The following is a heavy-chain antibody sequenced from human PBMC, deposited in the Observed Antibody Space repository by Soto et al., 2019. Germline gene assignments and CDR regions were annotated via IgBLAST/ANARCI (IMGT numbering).Heavy chain of an antibody. D-gene: IGHD3-3*01. Sequence: GGSLRLSCAASGFTFSSYWMSWVRQAPGKGLEWVANIKQDGSEKYYVDSVKGRFTISRDNAKNSLYLQMNSLRAEDTAVYYWARDAIILRPIFGVVIVSKVGGYMDVWGKGTTVTVSS. CDR3: ARDAIILRPIFGVVIVSKVGGYMDV. V-gene: IGHV3-7*01. CDR2: IKQDGSEK. J-gene: IGHJ6*03. CDR1: GFTFSSYW.